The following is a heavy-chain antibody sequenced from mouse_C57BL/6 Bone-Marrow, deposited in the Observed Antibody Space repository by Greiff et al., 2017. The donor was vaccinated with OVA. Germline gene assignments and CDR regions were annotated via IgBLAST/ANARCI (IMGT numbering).Heavy chain of an antibody. CDR2: IYPRSGNP. Sequence: VQLQESGAELARPGASVKLSCKASGYTFTSYGISWVKQRTGPGLEWIGEIYPRSGNPYYNEKFKGKATLTADKSSSTAYMELRSLTSEDSAVYFWARFYYDYDGFAYWGQGTLVTVSA. CDR1: GYTFTSYG. CDR3: ARFYYDYDGFAY. D-gene: IGHD2-4*01. V-gene: IGHV1-81*01. J-gene: IGHJ3*01.